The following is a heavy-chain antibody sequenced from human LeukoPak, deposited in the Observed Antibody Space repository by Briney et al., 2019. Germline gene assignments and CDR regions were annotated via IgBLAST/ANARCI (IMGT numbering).Heavy chain of an antibody. CDR2: ISAYNGNT. CDR3: ARAHSSGSRSAFDI. D-gene: IGHD3-22*01. J-gene: IGHJ3*02. V-gene: IGHV1-18*01. CDR1: GYTFTSYG. Sequence: ASVKVSCKASGYTFTSYGISWVRQAPGQGLEWMGWISAYNGNTNYAQKLQGRVTITADRSTSTAFMELTSLRSEDTAVYYCARAHSSGSRSAFDIWGQGTMVTVSS.